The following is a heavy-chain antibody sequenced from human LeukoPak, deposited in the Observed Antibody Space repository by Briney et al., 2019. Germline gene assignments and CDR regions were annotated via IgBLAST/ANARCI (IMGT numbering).Heavy chain of an antibody. CDR2: INHIGST. Sequence: SETLSLTCAVYGGSFSGYYWSWIRQPPGKRLEWIGEINHIGSTNYNPSLKSRVTISVDTSKNQFSLKLSSVTAADTAVYYCARGPYGSEPTRPATTRGPPDYWGQGTLVTVSS. CDR3: ARGPYGSEPTRPATTRGPPDY. D-gene: IGHD3-10*01. CDR1: GGSFSGYY. J-gene: IGHJ4*02. V-gene: IGHV4-34*01.